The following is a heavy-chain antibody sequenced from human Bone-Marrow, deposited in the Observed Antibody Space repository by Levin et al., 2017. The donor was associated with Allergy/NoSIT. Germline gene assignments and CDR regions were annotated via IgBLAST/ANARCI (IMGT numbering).Heavy chain of an antibody. CDR3: TTDCSVIVVVTGCDY. D-gene: IGHD2-21*02. CDR2: IKSKTDGGTT. J-gene: IGHJ4*02. Sequence: GGSLRLSCAASGFTFSNAWMSWVRQAPGKGLEWVGRIKSKTDGGTTDYAAPVKGRFTISRDDSKNTLYLQMNSLKTEDTAVYYCTTDCSVIVVVTGCDYWGQGTLVTVSS. V-gene: IGHV3-15*01. CDR1: GFTFSNAW.